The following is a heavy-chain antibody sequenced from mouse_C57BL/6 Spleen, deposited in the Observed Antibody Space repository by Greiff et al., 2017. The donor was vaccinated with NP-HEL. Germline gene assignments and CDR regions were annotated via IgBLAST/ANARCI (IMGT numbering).Heavy chain of an antibody. V-gene: IGHV1-50*01. CDR1: GYTFTSYW. Sequence: QVQLKESGAELAKPGASVKLSCKASGYTFTSYWMHWVKQRPGQGLEWIGEIDPSDSYTNYNQKFKGKATLTVDTSSSTAYMQLSSLTSEDSAVYYCARGDWERVDYWGQGTTLTVSS. D-gene: IGHD4-1*01. J-gene: IGHJ2*01. CDR3: ARGDWERVDY. CDR2: IDPSDSYT.